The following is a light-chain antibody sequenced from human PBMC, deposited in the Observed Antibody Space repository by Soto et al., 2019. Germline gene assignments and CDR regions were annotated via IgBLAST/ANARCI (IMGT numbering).Light chain of an antibody. Sequence: QSVLTQPRSVSGSRGHSVTISCTGTSSDVGGYNYVSWYQQHPGKAPKLMIYDVSKRPSGVPDRFSGSKSGNTASLTISGLQAEDEADYYCCSYAGSYTYVFGTGTKVTVL. CDR1: SSDVGGYNY. V-gene: IGLV2-11*01. J-gene: IGLJ1*01. CDR3: CSYAGSYTYV. CDR2: DVS.